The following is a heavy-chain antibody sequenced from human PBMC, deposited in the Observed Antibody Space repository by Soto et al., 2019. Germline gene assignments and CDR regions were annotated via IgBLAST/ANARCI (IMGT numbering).Heavy chain of an antibody. J-gene: IGHJ4*02. CDR1: GFTFTRYS. V-gene: IGHV3-21*04. CDR3: ARHTGLGPIPFDY. Sequence: GGSLRLSCAASGFTFTRYSMNWVRQAPGKGLGWVSSISSTTNYIYYGDSMKGRFTISRDNAKNSLYLEMNSLKASDTAVYYCARHTGLGPIPFDYWGQGTPVTVSS. CDR2: ISSTTNYI.